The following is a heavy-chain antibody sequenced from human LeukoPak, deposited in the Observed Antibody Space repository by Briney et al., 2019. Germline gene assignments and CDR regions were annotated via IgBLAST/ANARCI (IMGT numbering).Heavy chain of an antibody. CDR2: IKQDGSEK. CDR3: ARPRGIGYYGSGSYYYFDY. CDR1: GFTFSSHA. V-gene: IGHV3-7*01. Sequence: GGSLRLSCAASGFTFSSHAMHWVRQAPGKGLEWVANIKQDGSEKYYVDSVKGRFTISRDNAKNSLYLQMNSLRAEDTAVYYCARPRGIGYYGSGSYYYFDYWGQGTLVTVSS. D-gene: IGHD3-10*01. J-gene: IGHJ4*02.